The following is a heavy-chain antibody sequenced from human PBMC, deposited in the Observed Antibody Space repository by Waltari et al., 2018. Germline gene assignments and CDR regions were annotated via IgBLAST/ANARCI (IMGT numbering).Heavy chain of an antibody. D-gene: IGHD6-13*01. CDR3: TGGAVTGTDF. CDR1: CFTVSGPT. Sequence: EVQVVESGGGLVQPGGSVKLSWATSCFTVSGPTIPWDRQTSGKGLEWIGRIRSKPNNYATRYTASVEGRFTISRDDSENTAYLQMSSLMTEDTAVYYCTGGAVTGTDFWGQGTLVTVSS. V-gene: IGHV3-73*01. J-gene: IGHJ4*02. CDR2: IRSKPNNYAT.